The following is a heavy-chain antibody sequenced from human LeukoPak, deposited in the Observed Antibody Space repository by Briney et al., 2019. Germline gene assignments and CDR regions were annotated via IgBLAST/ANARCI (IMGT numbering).Heavy chain of an antibody. D-gene: IGHD5-12*01. CDR1: GGSISSSTYY. V-gene: IGHV4-39*01. J-gene: IGHJ4*02. CDR3: SRRLRDRVDY. CDR2: IYYSGNT. Sequence: PSETLSLTCTVSGGSISSSTYYWGWIRQPPGKGLEWIGSIYYSGNTYYNPSLKSRVTISVDTSKNQFSLKLSSVTAADTAVYYCSRRLRDRVDYWGQGTLVTASS.